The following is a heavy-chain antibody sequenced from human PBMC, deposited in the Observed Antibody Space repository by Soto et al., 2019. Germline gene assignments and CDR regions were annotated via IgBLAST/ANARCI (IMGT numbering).Heavy chain of an antibody. CDR3: AKDPGDYDYIWGSYRPSDY. J-gene: IGHJ4*02. Sequence: EVQLLESGGGLVQPGGSLRLSCAASGFTFSSYAMSWVRQAPGKGLEWVSAISGSGGSTYYADSVKGRFTISRDNSKNPRYLQMNSLRAEDTAVYYCAKDPGDYDYIWGSYRPSDYWGQGTLVTVSS. V-gene: IGHV3-23*01. CDR1: GFTFSSYA. D-gene: IGHD3-16*02. CDR2: ISGSGGST.